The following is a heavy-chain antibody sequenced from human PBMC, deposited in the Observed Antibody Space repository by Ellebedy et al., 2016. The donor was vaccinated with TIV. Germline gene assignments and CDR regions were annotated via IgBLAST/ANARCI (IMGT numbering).Heavy chain of an antibody. Sequence: GESLKISCTASGFSFSSYGMHWVRQAPGKGLEWVAFKRFDGRNEYNGDFVKGRFIISRDLSKNTLYLQMNRFTSEDTGIYYCTRETNPPPGALVGTGFDCWGQGTLVIVSS. CDR3: TRETNPPPGALVGTGFDC. V-gene: IGHV3-30*02. CDR2: KRFDGRNE. J-gene: IGHJ4*02. CDR1: GFSFSSYG. D-gene: IGHD2-21*02.